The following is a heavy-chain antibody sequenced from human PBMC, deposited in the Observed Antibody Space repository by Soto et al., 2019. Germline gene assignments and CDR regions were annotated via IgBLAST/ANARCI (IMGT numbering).Heavy chain of an antibody. CDR3: ARDPPATRHGMDV. V-gene: IGHV3-53*02. CDR2: IYSGGST. Sequence: EVQLVETGGGLIQPGGSLRLSCAASGFTVSSNYMSWVRQAPGKGLEWVSVIYSGGSTYYADSVRGRFTISRDNSKNTPYLQMNSLRAEDTAVYYCARDPPATRHGMDVWGQGTTVTVSS. J-gene: IGHJ6*02. CDR1: GFTVSSNY.